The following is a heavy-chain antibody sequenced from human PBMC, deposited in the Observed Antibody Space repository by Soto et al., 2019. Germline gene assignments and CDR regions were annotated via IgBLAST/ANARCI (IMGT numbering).Heavy chain of an antibody. V-gene: IGHV4-34*01. CDR1: GGFVSSGSYY. J-gene: IGHJ3*02. CDR2: MSHSGGT. CDR3: ARVERGTVTTVVDAFDI. D-gene: IGHD1-1*01. Sequence: QVQLQQWGAGLLKPSETLSLTCAVYGGFVSSGSYYWSWIRQPPGKGLEWIGEMSHSGGTHFNPSLKSGVTISVATSKNQFSLNIYSVTAADTALYYCARVERGTVTTVVDAFDIWGPGTMVTVSS.